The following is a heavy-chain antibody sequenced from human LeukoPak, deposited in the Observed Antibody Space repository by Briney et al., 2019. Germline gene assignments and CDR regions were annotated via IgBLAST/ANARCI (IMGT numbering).Heavy chain of an antibody. D-gene: IGHD3-3*01. CDR3: ARDKSYYDFWSGYQFDY. CDR2: IKQDGSEK. V-gene: IGHV3-7*01. J-gene: IGHJ4*02. CDR1: GFTFSSYW. Sequence: GGSLRLSCAASGFTFSSYWMSWVRQAPGKGLEWVANIKQDGSEKYYVDSVKGRFTIPRDNAKNSLYLQMNSLRAEDTAVYYCARDKSYYDFWSGYQFDYWGQGTLVTVSS.